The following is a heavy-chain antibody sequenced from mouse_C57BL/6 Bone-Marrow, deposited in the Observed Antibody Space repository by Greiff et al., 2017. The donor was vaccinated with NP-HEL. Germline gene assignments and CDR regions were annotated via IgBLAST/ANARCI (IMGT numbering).Heavy chain of an antibody. CDR2: IDPANGNT. V-gene: IGHV14-3*01. J-gene: IGHJ2*01. Sequence: EVQLQQSVAELVRPGASVKLSCTASGFNIKNTYMHWVKQRPEQGLEWIGRIDPANGNTKYAPKFQGKATITADTSSNTAYLQLSSLTSEDTAIYYGARKDYSNYVEGVYFDYWGQGTTLTVSS. D-gene: IGHD2-5*01. CDR1: GFNIKNTY. CDR3: ARKDYSNYVEGVYFDY.